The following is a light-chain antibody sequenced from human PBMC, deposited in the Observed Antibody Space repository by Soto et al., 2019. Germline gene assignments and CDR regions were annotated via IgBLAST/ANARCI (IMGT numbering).Light chain of an antibody. Sequence: DIVWTQSPGTLSLSPGERATLSCRASQSVSGNHLAWYKQKPGQAPRLLIYGGSSRATGIPVRFSGSGSETDFTLTITRLEPEDFAVYYCQQYSSSRTFGQGTKVDIK. CDR1: QSVSGNH. CDR3: QQYSSSRT. CDR2: GGS. V-gene: IGKV3-20*01. J-gene: IGKJ1*01.